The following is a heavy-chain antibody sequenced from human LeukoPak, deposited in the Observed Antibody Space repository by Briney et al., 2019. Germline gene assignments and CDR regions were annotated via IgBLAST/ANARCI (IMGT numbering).Heavy chain of an antibody. CDR2: ISYDGSNK. V-gene: IGHV3-30-3*01. Sequence: PGGSLRLSCAASGFTFSSYAMHWVRQAPGKGLEWVAVISYDGSNKYYADSVKGRFTISRDNSKNTLYLQMNSLGAEDTAVYYCAREPPSGLNAFDIWGQGTMVTVSS. D-gene: IGHD3-22*01. J-gene: IGHJ3*02. CDR1: GFTFSSYA. CDR3: AREPPSGLNAFDI.